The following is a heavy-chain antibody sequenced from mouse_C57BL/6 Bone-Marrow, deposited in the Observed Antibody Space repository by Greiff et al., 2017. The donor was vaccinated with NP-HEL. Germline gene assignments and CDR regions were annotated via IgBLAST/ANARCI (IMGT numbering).Heavy chain of an antibody. CDR2: ISDGGSYT. CDR3: ARDGILLYYYGSSYVWYFDV. J-gene: IGHJ1*03. Sequence: EVKLMESGGGLVKPGGSLKLSCAASGFTFSSYAMSWVRQTPEKRLEWVATISDGGSYTYYPDNVKGRFTISRDNAKNNLYLQMSHLKSEDTAMYYCARDGILLYYYGSSYVWYFDVWGTGTTVTVSS. CDR1: GFTFSSYA. V-gene: IGHV5-4*01. D-gene: IGHD1-1*01.